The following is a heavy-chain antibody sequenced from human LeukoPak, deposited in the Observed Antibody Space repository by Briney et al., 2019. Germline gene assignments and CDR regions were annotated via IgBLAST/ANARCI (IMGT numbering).Heavy chain of an antibody. CDR3: AKARRRVEMATIGDYYYYMDV. D-gene: IGHD5-24*01. CDR1: GFTFSSYA. V-gene: IGHV3-23*01. J-gene: IGHJ6*03. Sequence: PGGSLRLSCAASGFTFSSYAMSWVRQAPGKGLEWVSAISGSGGSTYYADSVKGRFTISRDNSKNTLYLQMNSLRAEDTAVYHCAKARRRVEMATIGDYYYYMDVWAKGPRSPSP. CDR2: ISGSGGST.